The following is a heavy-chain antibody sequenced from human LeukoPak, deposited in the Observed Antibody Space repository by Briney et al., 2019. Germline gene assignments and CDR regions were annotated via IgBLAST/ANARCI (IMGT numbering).Heavy chain of an antibody. CDR1: GFTFSSYA. V-gene: IGHV3-30-3*01. Sequence: PGGSLRLSCAASGFTFSSYAMHWVRQAPGKGLEWVAVISYDGSNKYYADSVKGRFTISRDNSKNTLYLQMNSLRAEDTAVYYCARARSWGFFDYWGQGTLVTVSS. CDR3: ARARSWGFFDY. D-gene: IGHD7-27*01. CDR2: ISYDGSNK. J-gene: IGHJ4*02.